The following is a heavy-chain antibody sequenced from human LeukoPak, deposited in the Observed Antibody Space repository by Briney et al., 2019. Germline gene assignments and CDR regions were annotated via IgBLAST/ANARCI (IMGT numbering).Heavy chain of an antibody. Sequence: SETLSLTCTVSGGAISSSSYYWGWIRQPPGKGLEWIGSIYYSGSTYYNPSLKSRVTISVDTSKNQFSLKLSSVTAADMAVYYCASILQWPKKRDYYYGMDVWGQGTTVTVSS. D-gene: IGHD2-15*01. CDR3: ASILQWPKKRDYYYGMDV. J-gene: IGHJ6*02. CDR1: GGAISSSSYY. CDR2: IYYSGST. V-gene: IGHV4-39*01.